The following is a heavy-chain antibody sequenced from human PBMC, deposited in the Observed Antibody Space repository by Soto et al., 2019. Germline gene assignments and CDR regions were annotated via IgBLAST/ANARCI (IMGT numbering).Heavy chain of an antibody. CDR3: ASRDPGTSVDY. J-gene: IGHJ4*02. Sequence: QVQLQESGPGLVKPSGTLSLTCAVSGGSFTSNNWWTWVRQPPGQGLEWIGEIYRTGSTNYNPSLKSLVTISLDKSENQFSLKVTSLTAADTAVYYCASRDPGTSVDYWGQGTLVTVSS. CDR1: GGSFTSNNW. D-gene: IGHD1-7*01. CDR2: IYRTGST. V-gene: IGHV4-4*02.